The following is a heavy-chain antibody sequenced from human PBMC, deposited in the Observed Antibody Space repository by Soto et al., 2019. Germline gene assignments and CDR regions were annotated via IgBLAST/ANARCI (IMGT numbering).Heavy chain of an antibody. CDR3: ARGGLDDFWSGYYPGSRRSYYYYYMDV. CDR1: GGSITSGGFY. Sequence: ASETLSLTCTVSGGSITSGGFYWSWIRQHPGDGLEWIGYVRYGGSTYYNPSLKSRLTISLDTSKNQFSLNLSSVTAADTAVYYCARGGLDDFWSGYYPGSRRSYYYYYMDVWGKGTTVTVSS. J-gene: IGHJ6*03. D-gene: IGHD3-3*01. CDR2: VRYGGST. V-gene: IGHV4-31*03.